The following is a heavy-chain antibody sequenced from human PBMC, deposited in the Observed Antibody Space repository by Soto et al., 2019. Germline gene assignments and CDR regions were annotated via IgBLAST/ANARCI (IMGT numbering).Heavy chain of an antibody. CDR2: ISYDGSNK. D-gene: IGHD6-13*01. CDR1: GFTFSSYG. J-gene: IGHJ2*01. Sequence: GGSLRLSCAASGFTFSSYGMHWVRQAPGKGLEWVAVISYDGSNKYYADSVKGRFTISRDNSKNTLYLQMNSLRAEDTAVYYCAKDLGSSRWYFDLWGRGTLVTVSS. CDR3: AKDLGSSRWYFDL. V-gene: IGHV3-30*18.